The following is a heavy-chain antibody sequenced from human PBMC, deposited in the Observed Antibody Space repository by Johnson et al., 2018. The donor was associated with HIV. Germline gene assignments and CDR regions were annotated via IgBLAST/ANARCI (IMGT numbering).Heavy chain of an antibody. J-gene: IGHJ3*02. Sequence: QVQLVESGGGVVQPGRSLRLSCAASGFTFSSYAMHWVRQAPGKGLEWVAFIRYDGSNKYYVDSVKGRFTISRDNSKNTRYLQMNSLRAEDTAVYYCATGGGDCSDAFDIWGQGTMVTVSS. V-gene: IGHV3-30*02. CDR3: ATGGGDCSDAFDI. CDR1: GFTFSSYA. D-gene: IGHD2-21*02. CDR2: IRYDGSNK.